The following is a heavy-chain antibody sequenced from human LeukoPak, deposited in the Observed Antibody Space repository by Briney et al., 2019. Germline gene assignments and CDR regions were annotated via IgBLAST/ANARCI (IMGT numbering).Heavy chain of an antibody. Sequence: SETLSLTCTVSGGSISSYYWSWIRQPPGKGLEWIGYIYYSGSTYYNPSLKSRVTVSVDTSKNQFSLKLSSVTAADTAVYYCAREITLDAFDIWGQGTMVTVSS. CDR2: IYYSGST. V-gene: IGHV4-59*12. CDR3: AREITLDAFDI. CDR1: GGSISSYY. J-gene: IGHJ3*02.